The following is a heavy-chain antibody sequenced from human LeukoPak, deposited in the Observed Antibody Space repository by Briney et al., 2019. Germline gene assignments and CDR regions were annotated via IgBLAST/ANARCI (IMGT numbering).Heavy chain of an antibody. D-gene: IGHD6-19*01. CDR3: AGRAYSSGWYYFDY. CDR2: ISAYNGNT. CDR1: GYTFTSYG. Sequence: ASVKVSCKASGYTFTSYGISWVRQAPGQGLEWMGWISAYNGNTNYAQKLQGRVTMTTDTSTSTAYMELRSLRSDDTAVYYCAGRAYSSGWYYFDYWGQGTLVTVSS. V-gene: IGHV1-18*01. J-gene: IGHJ4*02.